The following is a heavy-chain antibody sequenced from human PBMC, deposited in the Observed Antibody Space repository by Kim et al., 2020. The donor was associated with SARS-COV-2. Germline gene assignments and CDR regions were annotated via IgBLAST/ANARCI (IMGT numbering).Heavy chain of an antibody. CDR3: ARASISSGWPYDAFDI. CDR2: ISSSSSYI. CDR1: GFTFSSYS. D-gene: IGHD6-19*01. Sequence: GGSLRLSCAASGFTFSSYSMNWVRQAPGKGLEWVSSISSSSSYIYYADSVKGRFTISRDNAKNSLYLQMNSLRAEDTAVYYCARASISSGWPYDAFDIWGQGAMVTGSS. V-gene: IGHV3-21*01. J-gene: IGHJ3*02.